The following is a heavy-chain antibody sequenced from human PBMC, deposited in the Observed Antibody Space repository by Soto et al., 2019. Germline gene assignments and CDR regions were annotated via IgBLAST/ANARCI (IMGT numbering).Heavy chain of an antibody. D-gene: IGHD3-22*01. CDR2: ISAYNGNT. CDR1: GYTFTSYG. Sequence: ASVKVSCKASGYTFTSYGISWVRQAPGQGLEWMGWISAYNGNTNYAQKLQGRVTMTTDTSTSTAYMELRSLRSDDTAVYYCAIWVYYYDSSGYSLGAFDIWGQGTMVTGSS. V-gene: IGHV1-18*01. J-gene: IGHJ3*02. CDR3: AIWVYYYDSSGYSLGAFDI.